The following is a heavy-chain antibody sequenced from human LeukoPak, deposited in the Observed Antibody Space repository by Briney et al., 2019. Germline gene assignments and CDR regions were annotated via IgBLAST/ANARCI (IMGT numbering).Heavy chain of an antibody. CDR3: ARYYIYDILTGYYDY. V-gene: IGHV1-2*06. D-gene: IGHD3-9*01. J-gene: IGHJ4*02. CDR2: INPNSGGI. Sequence: ASVKVSCKASGYTFTGYYMHWVRQAPGQGLEWMGRINPNSGGINYAQKFQGRVTMTRDTSISTAYMELSRLRSDDTAVYYCARYYIYDILTGYYDYWGQGTLVTVSS. CDR1: GYTFTGYY.